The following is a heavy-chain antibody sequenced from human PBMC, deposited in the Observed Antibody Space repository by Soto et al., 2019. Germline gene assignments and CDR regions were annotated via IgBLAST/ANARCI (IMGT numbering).Heavy chain of an antibody. CDR3: AKVLNRDYYDSSGYYPPIDGMDV. CDR1: GFTFSSYG. D-gene: IGHD3-22*01. Sequence: GGSLRLSCAASGFTFSSYGMHWVRQAPGKGLEWVAVISYDGSNKYYADSVKGRFTISRDNSKNTLYLQMNSLRAEDTAVYYCAKVLNRDYYDSSGYYPPIDGMDVWGQGTTVTVSS. J-gene: IGHJ6*02. V-gene: IGHV3-30*18. CDR2: ISYDGSNK.